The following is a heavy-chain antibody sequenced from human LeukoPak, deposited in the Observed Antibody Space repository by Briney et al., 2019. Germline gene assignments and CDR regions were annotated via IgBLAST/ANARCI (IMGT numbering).Heavy chain of an antibody. CDR3: AKALYSTSSSYYYGMDV. Sequence: PSETLSLTCTVSGGSISSYYWSWIRQPPGKELEWIGYIYYSGSTNYNPSLKSRVTISVDTSKHQFSLKLNSVTAADTAVYYCAKALYSTSSSYYYGMDVWGQGTTVTVSS. CDR1: GGSISSYY. CDR2: IYYSGST. V-gene: IGHV4-59*08. J-gene: IGHJ6*02. D-gene: IGHD6-13*01.